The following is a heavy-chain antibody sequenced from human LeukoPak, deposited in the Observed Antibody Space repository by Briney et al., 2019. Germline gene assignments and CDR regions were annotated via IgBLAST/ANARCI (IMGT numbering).Heavy chain of an antibody. V-gene: IGHV4-39*01. Sequence: PSETLSLTCTVSGGSISSSNYYWGWVRQPPGKGLEWIGSIRYSGSTYYNPSLKSRVTISVDTSKNQFSLNLSSLTAADTAVYYCATSDTVSTYNWFDPWGQGTLVTVS. CDR3: ATSDTVSTYNWFDP. CDR2: IRYSGST. J-gene: IGHJ5*02. D-gene: IGHD5/OR15-5a*01. CDR1: GGSISSSNYY.